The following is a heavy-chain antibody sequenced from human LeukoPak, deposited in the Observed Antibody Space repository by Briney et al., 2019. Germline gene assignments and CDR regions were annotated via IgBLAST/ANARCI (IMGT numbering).Heavy chain of an antibody. J-gene: IGHJ4*02. CDR2: IYYSGST. D-gene: IGHD3-3*01. V-gene: IGHV4-59*01. CDR3: ARGRKMWSGYIHYFDY. CDR1: GGSISSYY. Sequence: SETLSLTCTVSGGSISSYYWSWIRQPPGKGLEWIGYIYYSGSTNYNPSLKSRVTISVDTSKNQFSLKLSSVTAADTAVYYCARGRKMWSGYIHYFDYWGQGTLVTVSS.